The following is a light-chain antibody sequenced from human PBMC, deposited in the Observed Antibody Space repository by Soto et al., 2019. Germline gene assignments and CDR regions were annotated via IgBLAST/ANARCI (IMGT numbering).Light chain of an antibody. V-gene: IGLV2-14*01. CDR1: SSDVGGYNY. Sequence: QSALTQPASVSGSPGQSITISCTGTSSDVGGYNYVSWSQQHPGKAPQLMIYEVSNRPSGVSNRFSGSKSGNTASLTISGLQAEDEADYYCSSYTSSSTYVFVTGTKLTVL. CDR2: EVS. CDR3: SSYTSSSTYV. J-gene: IGLJ1*01.